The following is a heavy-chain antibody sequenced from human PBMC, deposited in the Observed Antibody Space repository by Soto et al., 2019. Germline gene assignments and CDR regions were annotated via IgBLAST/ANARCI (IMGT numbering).Heavy chain of an antibody. D-gene: IGHD4-17*01. CDR3: ARDVGTVWAFDI. CDR2: INHSGST. CDR1: GGSCSGYY. Sequence: SETLSLTCAVYGGSCSGYYWSWIRQPPGKGLEWIGEINHSGSTNYNPSLKSRVTISVDTSKNQFSLKLSSVTAADTAVYYCARDVGTVWAFDIWGQGTMVTVSS. J-gene: IGHJ3*02. V-gene: IGHV4-34*01.